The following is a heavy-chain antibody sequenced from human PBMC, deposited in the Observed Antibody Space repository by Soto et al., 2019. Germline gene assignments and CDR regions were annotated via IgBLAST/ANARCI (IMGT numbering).Heavy chain of an antibody. CDR1: GGSISSGGYY. CDR3: AYSIVGATTSPSFDYYGMDV. V-gene: IGHV4-31*03. Sequence: SETLSLTCTVSGGSISSGGYYWSWIRQHPGKGLEWIGYIYYSGSTYYNPSLKSRVTISVDTSKNQFSLKLSSVTAADTAVYYCAYSIVGATTSPSFDYYGMDVWGQGTTVTVSS. CDR2: IYYSGST. D-gene: IGHD1-26*01. J-gene: IGHJ6*02.